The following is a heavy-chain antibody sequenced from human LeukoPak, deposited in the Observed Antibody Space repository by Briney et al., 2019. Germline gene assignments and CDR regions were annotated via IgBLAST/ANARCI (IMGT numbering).Heavy chain of an antibody. CDR2: INYSGST. CDR1: GGSISSSTFY. V-gene: IGHV4-39*02. D-gene: IGHD3-22*01. Sequence: SETLSLTCTVSGGSISSSTFYWGWIRQPPGKGLEWIGSINYSGSTYYNPSLKSRVTISVDSPKNHFSLKLSSVTAADTAVYYCARPGYYDNSGFNFDYWGQGTLVTVSP. J-gene: IGHJ4*02. CDR3: ARPGYYDNSGFNFDY.